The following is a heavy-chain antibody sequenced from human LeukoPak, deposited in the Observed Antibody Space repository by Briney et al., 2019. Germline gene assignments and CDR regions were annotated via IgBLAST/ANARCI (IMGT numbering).Heavy chain of an antibody. V-gene: IGHV3-43D*03. D-gene: IGHD2-15*01. CDR3: AKDSGYCSGGTCHTYYYMDV. CDR1: GFTFEDYA. J-gene: IGHJ6*03. Sequence: GGSLRLSCAASGFTFEDYAMHWVRQAPGKGLEWVSVIFWDGGSTYYADSVKGRFTISRDNSKNSLYLQMNSLRAEDTALYYCAKDSGYCSGGTCHTYYYMDVWGKGTTVTVSS. CDR2: IFWDGGST.